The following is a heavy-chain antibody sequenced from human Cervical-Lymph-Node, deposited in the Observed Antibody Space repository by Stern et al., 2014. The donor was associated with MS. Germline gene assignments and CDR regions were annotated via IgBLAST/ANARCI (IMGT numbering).Heavy chain of an antibody. CDR1: GFKFSIYW. V-gene: IGHV5-51*01. J-gene: IGHJ4*02. Sequence: VQLVQSGAELIRPGESLKISCKGSGFKFSIYWIAWVRQMPGKGLEWMGIIYPGDSETRYSPSFQGQVTMSADKSTSTAYLQWSSLNASDTAMYFCARQTTAWASDVWGQGTLVIVSS. CDR2: IYPGDSET. D-gene: IGHD1-14*01. CDR3: ARQTTAWASDV.